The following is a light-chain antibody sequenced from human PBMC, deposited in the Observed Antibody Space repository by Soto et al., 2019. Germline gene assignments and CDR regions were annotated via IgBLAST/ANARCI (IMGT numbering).Light chain of an antibody. CDR2: GNS. V-gene: IGLV1-40*01. CDR3: QSYDSSLSVRV. Sequence: QSALTQPPSVSGAPGQRVTISCTGSSSNIGAGYDVHWYQQLPGTAPKLLIYGNSNRPSGVPDRFSGSKSGTSASLAITGLQAEDEADYYCQSYDSSLSVRVFGTGTKVTAL. CDR1: SSNIGAGYD. J-gene: IGLJ1*01.